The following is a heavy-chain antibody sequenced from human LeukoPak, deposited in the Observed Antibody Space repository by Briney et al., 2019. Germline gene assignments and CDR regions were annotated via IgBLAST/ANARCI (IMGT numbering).Heavy chain of an antibody. Sequence: GGSLRLSCVASGFAVGSNYMSWDRQAPGKGLEWVSLIYSGGAIRYADSVKGRFTISRDSSKNTLFLQMNDLTVEDTARYYCARRPGNWGQGILVIVSS. D-gene: IGHD1-14*01. CDR2: IYSGGAI. CDR3: ARRPGN. CDR1: GFAVGSNY. V-gene: IGHV3-53*01. J-gene: IGHJ4*02.